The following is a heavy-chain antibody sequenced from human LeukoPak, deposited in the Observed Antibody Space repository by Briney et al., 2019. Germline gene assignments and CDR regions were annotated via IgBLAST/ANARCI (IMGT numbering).Heavy chain of an antibody. CDR3: ARTFYDFWSGFSNYDSFHI. Sequence: ASVKVSCKASGYTFTGYYMYWVRQAPGQGLEWMGGINPKSGATSYAQKFQGRVTMTTDTSTNTAYMELRSLTSDDTAVYYCARTFYDFWSGFSNYDSFHIWGQGTLVTVSS. V-gene: IGHV1-2*02. J-gene: IGHJ3*02. CDR1: GYTFTGYY. CDR2: INPKSGAT. D-gene: IGHD3-3*01.